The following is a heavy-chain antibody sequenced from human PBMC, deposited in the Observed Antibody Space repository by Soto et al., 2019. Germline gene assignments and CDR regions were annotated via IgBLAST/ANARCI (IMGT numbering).Heavy chain of an antibody. CDR2: IYYSGST. Sequence: QVQLQESGPGLVKPSQTLSLTCTVSGGSISSGDYYWSWIRQPPGKGLEWIGYIYYSGSTYYNPSLKSRVTISLHTSTTQFSLQLSSVTAADTAVYYCARRAGYYEAHFDPWGQGTLVTVSS. CDR1: GGSISSGDYY. V-gene: IGHV4-30-4*01. CDR3: ARRAGYYEAHFDP. J-gene: IGHJ5*02. D-gene: IGHD3-3*01.